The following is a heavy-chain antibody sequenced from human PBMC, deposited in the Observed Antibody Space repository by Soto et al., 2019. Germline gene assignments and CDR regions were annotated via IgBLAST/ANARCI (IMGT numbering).Heavy chain of an antibody. V-gene: IGHV4-31*03. CDR3: ASQTYYYDSSGYYGAFDI. D-gene: IGHD3-22*01. J-gene: IGHJ3*02. CDR2: IYYSGST. Sequence: SETLSLTCTVSCGSISSGGYYWSWIRQHPGKGLEWIGYIYYSGSTYYNPSLKSRVTISVDTSKNQFSLKLSSVTAADTAVYYCASQTYYYDSSGYYGAFDIWGQGTMVTVSS. CDR1: CGSISSGGYY.